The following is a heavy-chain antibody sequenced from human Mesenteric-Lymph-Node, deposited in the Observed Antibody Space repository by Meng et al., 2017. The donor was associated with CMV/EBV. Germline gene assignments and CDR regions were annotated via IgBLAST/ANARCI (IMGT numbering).Heavy chain of an antibody. CDR2: ISSSSSYI. V-gene: IGHV3-21*01. J-gene: IGHJ4*02. CDR1: GFTFSSYS. Sequence: CAASGFTFSSYSMHWVRQAPGKGLEWVSSISSSSSYIYYADSVKGRFTISRDNAKNSLYLQMNSLRAEDTAVYYCARDLGSGTPFDYWGQGTLVTVSS. D-gene: IGHD3-10*01. CDR3: ARDLGSGTPFDY.